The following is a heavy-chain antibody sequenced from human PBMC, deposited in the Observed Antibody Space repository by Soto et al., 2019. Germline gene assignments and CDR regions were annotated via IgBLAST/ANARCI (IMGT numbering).Heavy chain of an antibody. CDR3: ARGGGSTKVDY. CDR2: TSNSGST. J-gene: IGHJ4*02. D-gene: IGHD2-2*01. V-gene: IGHV4-31*03. Sequence: QVQLQESGPGLVKPSQTLSLTCTVSGGSITSSGYYWSWIRQHPGEGLEWIGFTSNSGSTSYNPSLKSRVRRPVDTSSNQFSLTLKSVPAADTAVYYCARGGGSTKVDYWGQGTLVTVSP. CDR1: GGSITSSGYY.